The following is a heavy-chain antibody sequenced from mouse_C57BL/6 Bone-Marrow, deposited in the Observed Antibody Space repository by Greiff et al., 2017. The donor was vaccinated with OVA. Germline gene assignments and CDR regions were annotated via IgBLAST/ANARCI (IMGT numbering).Heavy chain of an antibody. CDR2: IDPSDSYT. CDR3: AGGGYDGYYYAMDY. CDR1: GYTFTSYW. Sequence: VQLQQPGAELVKPGASVKLSCKASGYTFTSYWMQWVKQRPGQGLEWIGEIDPSDSYTNYNQKFKGKATLTVDTSSSTAYMQLSSLTSEDSAVYYCAGGGYDGYYYAMDYWGQGTSVTVSS. J-gene: IGHJ4*01. D-gene: IGHD2-2*01. V-gene: IGHV1-50*01.